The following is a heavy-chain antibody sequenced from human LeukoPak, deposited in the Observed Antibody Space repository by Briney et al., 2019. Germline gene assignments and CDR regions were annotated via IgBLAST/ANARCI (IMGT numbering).Heavy chain of an antibody. V-gene: IGHV3-7*01. Sequence: GGSLRLSCVVSGFTFRNYWMSWVRQAPGKGLEWVANIKEDGSEKYYVDSVKGRFTISRDNAKNSLYLQMNSLRDEDTAVYYCARDSLGGYWGQGTLVTVSS. CDR2: IKEDGSEK. CDR1: GFTFRNYW. J-gene: IGHJ4*02. D-gene: IGHD2-15*01. CDR3: ARDSLGGY.